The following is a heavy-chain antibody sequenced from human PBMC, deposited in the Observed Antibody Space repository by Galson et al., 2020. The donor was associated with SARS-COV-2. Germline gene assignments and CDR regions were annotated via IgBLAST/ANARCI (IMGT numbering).Heavy chain of an antibody. CDR3: ARDGSATADY. CDR2: IYTSGTT. D-gene: IGHD6-13*01. Sequence: SETLSLTCSLSGGSISGSYYWSWVRQPAGKGLEWIGHIYTSGTTNYNPSLRSRLTMSIDTSQNQFSLKLSSVTAADTAVYFCARDGSATADYWGQGTLVTVSS. CDR1: GGSISGSYY. V-gene: IGHV4-4*07. J-gene: IGHJ4*02.